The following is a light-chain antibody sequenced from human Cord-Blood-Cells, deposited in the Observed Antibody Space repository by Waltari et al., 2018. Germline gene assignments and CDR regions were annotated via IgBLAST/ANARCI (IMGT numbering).Light chain of an antibody. CDR2: DAS. J-gene: IGKJ4*01. Sequence: VLTQSPATLSLSPGDRATLTCTASQSVSSYFAWYQQKPGQAPRLLIYDASNRATGIPARFSGSGSGTDFTLTISSLEPEDFAVYYCQQRSNWPLTFGGGTKVEIK. CDR1: QSVSSY. V-gene: IGKV3-11*01. CDR3: QQRSNWPLT.